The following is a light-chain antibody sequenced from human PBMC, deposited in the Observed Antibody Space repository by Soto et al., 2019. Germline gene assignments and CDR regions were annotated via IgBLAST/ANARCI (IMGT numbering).Light chain of an antibody. Sequence: QSVLTQPPSVSGAPGQSITISCTGTSSNFGAGYDVHWYQQLPGTAPKLLIYGNSDRPSGVPDRFSGSRSDTSASLAITGLQAEDEADYYCQSYDRSLSGSKVVFGGGTKLTVL. CDR2: GNS. V-gene: IGLV1-40*01. CDR1: SSNFGAGYD. CDR3: QSYDRSLSGSKVV. J-gene: IGLJ2*01.